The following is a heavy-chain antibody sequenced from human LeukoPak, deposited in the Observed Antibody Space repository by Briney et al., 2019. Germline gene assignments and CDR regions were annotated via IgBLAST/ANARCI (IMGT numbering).Heavy chain of an antibody. D-gene: IGHD3-10*01. CDR1: GFTFSSYA. V-gene: IGHV3-23*01. CDR2: ISGSGGST. J-gene: IGHJ4*02. CDR3: AKKGGRFGELSSFDY. Sequence: PGGSLRLSCAASGFTFSSYAMSWVRQAPGKELEWVSAISGSGGSTYYADSVKGRFTISRDNSKNTLYLQMNSLRAEDTAVYYCAKKGGRFGELSSFDYWGQGTLVTVSS.